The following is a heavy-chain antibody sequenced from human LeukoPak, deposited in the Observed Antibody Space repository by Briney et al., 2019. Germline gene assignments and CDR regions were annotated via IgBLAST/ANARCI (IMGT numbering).Heavy chain of an antibody. J-gene: IGHJ5*02. CDR1: GGSFSGYY. Sequence: SETLSLTCAVYGGSFSGYYWSWIRQPPGKGLEWIGEINHSGSANYNPSLKSRVTISVDTSKNQFSLKLSSVTAADTAVYYCARGPGWFDPWGQGTLVTVSS. CDR2: INHSGSA. V-gene: IGHV4-34*01. CDR3: ARGPGWFDP.